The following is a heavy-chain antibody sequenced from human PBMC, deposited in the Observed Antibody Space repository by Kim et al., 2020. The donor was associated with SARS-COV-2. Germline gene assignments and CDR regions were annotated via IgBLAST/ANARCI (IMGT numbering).Heavy chain of an antibody. Sequence: GGSLRLSCAASGFTFGDYAMHWVRQAPGKGLEWVSGISWNSGSIGYADSVKGRFTISRDNAKNSLYLQMNSLRAEDTALYYCAKFGYSSSSPINKPFDYWGQGTLVTVSS. CDR1: GFTFGDYA. CDR2: ISWNSGSI. V-gene: IGHV3-9*01. D-gene: IGHD6-6*01. CDR3: AKFGYSSSSPINKPFDY. J-gene: IGHJ4*01.